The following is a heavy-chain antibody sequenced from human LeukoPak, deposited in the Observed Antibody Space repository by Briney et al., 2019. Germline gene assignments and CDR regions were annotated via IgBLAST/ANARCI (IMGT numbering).Heavy chain of an antibody. CDR3: ARDSYDFWSGHHFDY. CDR2: INPNSGGT. V-gene: IGHV1-2*02. J-gene: IGHJ4*02. CDR1: GYTFTGHY. Sequence: GASVKVSCKASGYTFTGHYMHWVRQAPGQGLEWMGWINPNSGGTNYAQKFQGRVTMTRDTSISTAYMELSRLRSDDTAVYYCARDSYDFWSGHHFDYWGQGTLVTVSS. D-gene: IGHD3-3*01.